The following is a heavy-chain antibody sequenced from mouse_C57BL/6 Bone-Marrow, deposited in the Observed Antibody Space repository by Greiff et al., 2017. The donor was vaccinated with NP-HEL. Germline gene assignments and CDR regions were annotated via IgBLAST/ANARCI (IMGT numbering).Heavy chain of an antibody. CDR1: GYTFTDYY. J-gene: IGHJ4*01. V-gene: IGHV1-77*01. CDR2: IGPGSGST. CDR3: AKSPPSPGYAMDY. Sequence: VMLVESGAELVKPGASVKISCKASGYTFTDYYINWVKQRPGQGLEWIGKIGPGSGSTYYNEKFKGKATLTADKSSSTAYMQLSSLTSEDSAVYFCAKSPPSPGYAMDYWGQGTSVTVSS.